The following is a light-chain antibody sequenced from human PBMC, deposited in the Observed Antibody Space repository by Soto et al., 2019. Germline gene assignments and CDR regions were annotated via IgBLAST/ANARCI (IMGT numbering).Light chain of an antibody. Sequence: DIQMTQSPXTLSASVGXXVXXTXRASQSISSWLAWYQQKPGKAPKLLIYQASSLESGVPSRFSGSGSGTDFTLTISSLQPDDFATYYCQQYNIRWTCGQGTKVEIK. CDR2: QAS. CDR3: QQYNIRWT. CDR1: QSISSW. V-gene: IGKV1-5*03. J-gene: IGKJ1*01.